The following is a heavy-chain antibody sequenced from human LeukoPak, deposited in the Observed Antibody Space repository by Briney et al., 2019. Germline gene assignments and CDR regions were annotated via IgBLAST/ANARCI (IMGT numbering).Heavy chain of an antibody. D-gene: IGHD3-9*01. CDR3: ARSMVFDSLDY. CDR1: GGSISSYY. Sequence: SETLSLTCTVSGGSISSYYWSWIRQPPGKGLEWIGYIYYSGSTNYNPSLKSRVTISVDTSKNQFSLKLSSVTAADTAVYYCARSMVFDSLDYWGQGTLVTVSS. V-gene: IGHV4-59*01. J-gene: IGHJ4*02. CDR2: IYYSGST.